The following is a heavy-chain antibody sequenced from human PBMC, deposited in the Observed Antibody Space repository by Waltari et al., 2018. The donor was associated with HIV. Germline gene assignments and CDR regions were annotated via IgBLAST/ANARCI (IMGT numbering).Heavy chain of an antibody. CDR1: GFTFDDSA. CDR2: ISWNRGSI. Sequence: EVQLVEAGGCLVQPGRSLTLSGAASGFTFDDSARHWVRQAPGKGLEWVEGISWNRGSIGYEDYVKGRFTISRDNAKNSVYMEMNSLRTEDKALYYCAKGPFDYWGQGTLVTVSS. J-gene: IGHJ4*02. CDR3: AKGPFDY. V-gene: IGHV3-9*01.